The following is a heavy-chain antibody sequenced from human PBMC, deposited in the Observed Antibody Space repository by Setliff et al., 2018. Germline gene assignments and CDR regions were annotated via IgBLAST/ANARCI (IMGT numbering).Heavy chain of an antibody. CDR2: INPNSGGT. V-gene: IGHV1-2*02. CDR3: ARVRLFKDTAMVPYYMDV. CDR1: GYAFTDYY. D-gene: IGHD5-18*01. J-gene: IGHJ6*03. Sequence: GASVKVSCKSSGYAFTDYYIHWIRQAPGQGPEWMGWINPNSGGTNYAQRFQGRVTMTRDTSISTAYMELSRLRSDDTAVYYCARVRLFKDTAMVPYYMDVWGKGTTVTVSS.